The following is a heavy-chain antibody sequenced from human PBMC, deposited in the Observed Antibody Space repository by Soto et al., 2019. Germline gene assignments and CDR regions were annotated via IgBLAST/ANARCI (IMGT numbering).Heavy chain of an antibody. V-gene: IGHV1-3*01. CDR3: ASPRHCSSTSCYRLDY. J-gene: IGHJ4*02. D-gene: IGHD2-2*02. CDR2: INAGNGNT. CDR1: GYTFTSYA. Sequence: ASVKVSCKASGYTFTSYAMHWVRQAPRQRLEWMGWINAGNGNTKYSQKFQGRVTITRDTSASTAYMELSSLRSEDTAVYYCASPRHCSSTSCYRLDYWGQGTLVTVSS.